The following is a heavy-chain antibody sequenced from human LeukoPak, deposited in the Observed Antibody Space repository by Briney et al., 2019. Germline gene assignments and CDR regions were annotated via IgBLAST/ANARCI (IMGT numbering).Heavy chain of an antibody. CDR1: GFTFSNYY. J-gene: IGHJ4*02. CDR3: ASDVVEYAGTTSFDY. D-gene: IGHD1-1*01. Sequence: PGGSLRLSCAASGFTFSNYYMSWIRQAPGKGLEWVSCISSSGSTINYADSVKGRFTISRDNAKNSLYLQMNSLRAEDTAVYYCASDVVEYAGTTSFDYWGQGTLVTVSS. V-gene: IGHV3-11*01. CDR2: ISSSGSTI.